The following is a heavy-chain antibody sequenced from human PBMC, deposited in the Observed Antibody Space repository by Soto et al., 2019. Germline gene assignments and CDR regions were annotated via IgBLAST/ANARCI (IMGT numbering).Heavy chain of an antibody. CDR2: IYWDDDK. CDR1: GFSLDTSGVA. J-gene: IGHJ4*02. D-gene: IGHD3-10*01. V-gene: IGHV2-5*02. CDR3: AHRHRASGGLFDY. Sequence: QITLKESGPTLVKPTQTLTLTCTFSGFSLDTSGVAVGWIRQPPGKGLEWLSVIYWDDDKRSSPALRSRLTIPKDTPKTQAVPKMTNMDPADTATYYCAHRHRASGGLFDYWGQGTLVTVSS.